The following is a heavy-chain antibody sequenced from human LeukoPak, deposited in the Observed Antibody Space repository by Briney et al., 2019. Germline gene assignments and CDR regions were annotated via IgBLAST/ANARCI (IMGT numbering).Heavy chain of an antibody. CDR3: ARGSTVGD. V-gene: IGHV3-7*01. CDR2: IKQDGSET. D-gene: IGHD1-1*01. CDR1: GFTFSSYW. Sequence: GSLRLSYAASGFTFSSYWMTWARQAPGKGLEWVANIKQDGSETHYVDSAKGRFTISRDNAKNSLFLQMNSLRAEDTAVYYCARGSTVGDWGQGTLVTVSS. J-gene: IGHJ4*02.